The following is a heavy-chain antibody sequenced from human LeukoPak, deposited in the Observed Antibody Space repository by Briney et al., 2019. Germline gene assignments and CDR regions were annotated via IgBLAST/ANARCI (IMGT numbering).Heavy chain of an antibody. CDR2: INPNSGGT. V-gene: IGHV1-2*02. J-gene: IGHJ4*02. CDR1: GYTFTGYY. Sequence: ASVKVSCKASGYTFTGYYMHWVRQAPGQGLEWMGWINPNSGGTNYAQKFQGRVTMTRDTSISTAYMELSRLRSDDTAVYYCRTNRYGDYGDYIDYWGQGTLVTVSS. D-gene: IGHD4-17*01. CDR3: RTNRYGDYGDYIDY.